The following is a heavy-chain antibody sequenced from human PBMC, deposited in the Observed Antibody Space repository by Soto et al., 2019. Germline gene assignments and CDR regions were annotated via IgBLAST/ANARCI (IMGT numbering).Heavy chain of an antibody. Sequence: SVKVSCKASGGTFSSYAISWVRQAPGQGLEWMGGIIPIFGTANYAQKFQGRVTITADESTSTAYMELSSLRSEDTAVYYCARDGTTPRCYYSGMDVWGQGTTGTVSS. CDR3: ARDGTTPRCYYSGMDV. CDR1: GGTFSSYA. CDR2: IIPIFGTA. J-gene: IGHJ6*02. D-gene: IGHD1-1*01. V-gene: IGHV1-69*13.